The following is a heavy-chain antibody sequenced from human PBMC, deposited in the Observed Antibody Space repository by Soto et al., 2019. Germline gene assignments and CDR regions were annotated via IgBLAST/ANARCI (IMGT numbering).Heavy chain of an antibody. Sequence: QVQLVQSGAEVKKPGASLKVSCKTSGYTFTSYHISWVRQAPGQGLEWMGWISAYNTNTNYAQKFQGRVTMTTDTLTSTAYRELRSLRSDDTAVYYCARDTPPTDYWGQGTLVTVSS. CDR1: GYTFTSYH. CDR3: ARDTPPTDY. CDR2: ISAYNTNT. V-gene: IGHV1-18*01. J-gene: IGHJ4*02.